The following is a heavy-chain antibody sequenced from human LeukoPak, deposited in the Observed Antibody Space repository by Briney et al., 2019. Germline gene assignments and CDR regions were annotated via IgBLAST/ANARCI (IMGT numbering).Heavy chain of an antibody. CDR1: GFTFSSYA. CDR3: ARDLYDSSGYTYYFDY. CDR2: ISSSSSYI. V-gene: IGHV3-21*01. Sequence: GGSLRLSCAASGFTFSSYAMSWVRQAPGKGLEWVSSISSSSSYIYYADSVKGRFTISRDNAKNSLYLQMNSLRAEDTAVYYCARDLYDSSGYTYYFDYWGQGTLVTVSS. D-gene: IGHD3-22*01. J-gene: IGHJ4*02.